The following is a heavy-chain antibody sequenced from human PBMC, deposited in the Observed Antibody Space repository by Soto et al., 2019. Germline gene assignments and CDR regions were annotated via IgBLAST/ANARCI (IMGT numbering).Heavy chain of an antibody. CDR1: GFTFDDYG. D-gene: IGHD3-10*01. J-gene: IGHJ4*02. V-gene: IGHV3-9*01. CDR2: ISRNSGRI. CDR3: ARSGEFSASDYFGF. Sequence: GGSLRLSCGASGFTFDDYGMHWVRQAPGKGLEWVSSISRNSGRIGYADSVKGRFTISRDNVKNSLYLQMNSLRAEDTALYYCARSGEFSASDYFGFWGQGTLVTVSS.